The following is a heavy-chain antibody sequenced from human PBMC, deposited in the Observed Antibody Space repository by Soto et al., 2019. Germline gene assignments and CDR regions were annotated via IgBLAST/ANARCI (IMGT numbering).Heavy chain of an antibody. CDR1: GYTFTSHY. J-gene: IGHJ4*02. CDR3: SRGLWQWLFDY. CDR2: IDPSGGVT. Sequence: QVQLVQSGAEVKKPGASVMVSCRASGYTFTSHYMHWVRQAPGQGLEWMGMIDPSGGVTTYAQKFQGRVTITRDTSTTTVYMELSSLRPEDPAVYSCSRGLWQWLFDYWGQGTLVTVSS. V-gene: IGHV1-46*03. D-gene: IGHD6-19*01.